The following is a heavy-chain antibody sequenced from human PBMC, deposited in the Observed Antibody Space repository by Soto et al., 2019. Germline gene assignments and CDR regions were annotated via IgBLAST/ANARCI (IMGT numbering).Heavy chain of an antibody. D-gene: IGHD3-10*01. CDR1: GGTFSSYT. Sequence: QVQLVQSGAEVKKPGSSVKVSCKASGGTFSSYTISWVRQAPGQGLEWMGRIIPIRGIANYAQKFQGRVTITADKPTSTADLELRSLRPEDTAVYYGAREEYYYCSGAFFDYGGQGALFNFSS. CDR2: IIPIRGIA. CDR3: AREEYYYCSGAFFDY. V-gene: IGHV1-69*08. J-gene: IGHJ4*02.